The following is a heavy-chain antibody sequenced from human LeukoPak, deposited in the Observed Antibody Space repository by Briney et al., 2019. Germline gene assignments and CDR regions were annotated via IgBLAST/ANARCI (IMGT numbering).Heavy chain of an antibody. V-gene: IGHV3-7*01. CDR2: IKQDGSEK. D-gene: IGHD6-13*01. CDR1: GFTFSTYW. Sequence: GGSLRLSCAASGFTFSTYWMSWVRQAPGKGLEWVANIKQDGSEKYYVDSVKGRFTISRDNAKNSLYLQMNSLRAEDRAMYYCARDSAGNDYWGQGTPVTVSS. CDR3: ARDSAGNDY. J-gene: IGHJ4*02.